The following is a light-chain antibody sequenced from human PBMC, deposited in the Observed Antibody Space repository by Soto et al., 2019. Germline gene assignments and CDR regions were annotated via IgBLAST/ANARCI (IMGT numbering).Light chain of an antibody. J-gene: IGLJ3*02. CDR3: SSYAGWSHIL. CDR1: SSDVGGYNF. CDR2: EVT. V-gene: IGLV2-8*01. Sequence: QSALTQPPSASGSPGQSVTISCTGSSSDVGGYNFVSWYQQFPGKAPKLIIFEVTKRPSGVPDRFSGSKSGNTASLTVSGLQAEDEADYYCSSYAGWSHILFGGGTKLTVL.